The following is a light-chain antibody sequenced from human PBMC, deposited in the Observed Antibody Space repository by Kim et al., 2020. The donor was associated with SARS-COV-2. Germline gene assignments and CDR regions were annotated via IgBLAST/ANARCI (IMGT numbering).Light chain of an antibody. CDR1: QSISSW. J-gene: IGKJ1*01. CDR3: QQYKSYSWT. V-gene: IGKV1-5*03. Sequence: ASVGDRVTITCRASQSISSWLAWYQQKPGKAPNLLIYKASSLEGGVPSRFSGSGSGTEFTLTISSLQPDDFATYYCQQYKSYSWTFGQGTKVDIK. CDR2: KAS.